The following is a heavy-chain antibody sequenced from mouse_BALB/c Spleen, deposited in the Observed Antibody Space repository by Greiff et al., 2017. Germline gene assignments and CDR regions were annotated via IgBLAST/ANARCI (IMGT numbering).Heavy chain of an antibody. CDR2: IYPGSGNT. V-gene: IGHV1-77*01. J-gene: IGHJ4*01. CDR3: ARSYRYDDVSYAMDD. CDR1: GYTFTDYY. D-gene: IGHD2-14*01. Sequence: QVQLQQSGAELARPGASVKLSCKASGYTFTDYYINWVKQRTGQGLEWIGEIYPGSGNTYYNEKFKGKATLTADKSSSTAYMQLSSLTSEDSAVYFCARSYRYDDVSYAMDDWGQGTSVTVSS.